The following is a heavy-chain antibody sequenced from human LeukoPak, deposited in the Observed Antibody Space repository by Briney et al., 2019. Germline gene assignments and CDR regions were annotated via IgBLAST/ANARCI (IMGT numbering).Heavy chain of an antibody. Sequence: GASVNVSCKASGYTFTGYYMHWVRQAPGQGLEWMGWINPNSGGTNYAQKFQGRVTMTRDTSISTAYMELSRLRSDDTAVYYCVAYYYDSSDYYFDYWGQGTLVTVSS. CDR1: GYTFTGYY. V-gene: IGHV1-2*02. J-gene: IGHJ4*02. CDR3: VAYYYDSSDYYFDY. D-gene: IGHD3-22*01. CDR2: INPNSGGT.